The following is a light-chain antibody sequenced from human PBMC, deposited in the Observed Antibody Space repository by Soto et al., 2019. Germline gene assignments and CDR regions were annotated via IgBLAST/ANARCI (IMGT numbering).Light chain of an antibody. CDR3: QQYNNYWT. CDR1: QSISSW. V-gene: IGKV1-5*03. J-gene: IGKJ1*01. Sequence: DIQMTQSPSTLSASVGDRVTITCRASQSISSWLAWYQQKPGKAPKILIYKASSLEIGVPSRFSGSGSGTEFTLTISSLQPDDFANYYCQQYNNYWTFGQGTKVEIK. CDR2: KAS.